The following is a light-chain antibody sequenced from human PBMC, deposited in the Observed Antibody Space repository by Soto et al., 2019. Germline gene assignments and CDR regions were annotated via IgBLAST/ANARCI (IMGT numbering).Light chain of an antibody. Sequence: DIQMTQSPSTLSASVGDRVTITCRASQSISSLLAWYQQKQGKAPKLLIYKASSLESGVPSRFSGSGSGTEFTLTISSLQPDDFATYYCQQYNSYSWTFGQGTKVDI. V-gene: IGKV1-5*03. CDR3: QQYNSYSWT. CDR2: KAS. CDR1: QSISSL. J-gene: IGKJ1*01.